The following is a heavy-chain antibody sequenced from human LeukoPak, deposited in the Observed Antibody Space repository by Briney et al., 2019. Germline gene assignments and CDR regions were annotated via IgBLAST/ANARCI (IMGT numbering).Heavy chain of an antibody. V-gene: IGHV4-59*01. CDR2: IYYSGST. CDR3: ARAGGLNTGSYYYYMDV. J-gene: IGHJ6*03. Sequence: SETLSLTCTVSGGSISSYYWTWIRQPPGKGLEWIGYIYYSGSTNYNPSLKSRVTISVDTSKNQFSLKLTSVTAADTAVYYCARAGGLNTGSYYYYMDVWGKGTTVTVSS. D-gene: IGHD4-11*01. CDR1: GGSISSYY.